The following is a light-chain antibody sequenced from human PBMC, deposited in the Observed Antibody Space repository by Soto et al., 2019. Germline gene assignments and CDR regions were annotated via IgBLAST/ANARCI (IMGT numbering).Light chain of an antibody. CDR1: QSVSSSY. Sequence: VLTKSQGTLSLSPGERATLSGRASQSVSSSYLAWYQQKPGQTPRLLIFGAYTRASGIPGRFSGSGSGTDFTLTISSLQPEDFATYYCQQSYNGPFTFGPGTKVDIK. V-gene: IGKV3-20*01. CDR3: QQSYNGPFT. J-gene: IGKJ3*01. CDR2: GAY.